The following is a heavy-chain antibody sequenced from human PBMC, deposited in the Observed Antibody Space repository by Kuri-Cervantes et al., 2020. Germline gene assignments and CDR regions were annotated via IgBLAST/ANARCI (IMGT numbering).Heavy chain of an antibody. CDR1: GFTFSSYA. Sequence: GGSLRLSCAASGFTFSSYAMSWVRQAPGKGLEWVSGISWNSGSIGYADSVKGRFTISRDNAKNSLYLQMNSLRAEDTAVYYCARGWFGELGGYYFDYWGQGTLVTVSS. J-gene: IGHJ4*02. D-gene: IGHD3-10*01. CDR3: ARGWFGELGGYYFDY. CDR2: ISWNSGSI. V-gene: IGHV3-20*04.